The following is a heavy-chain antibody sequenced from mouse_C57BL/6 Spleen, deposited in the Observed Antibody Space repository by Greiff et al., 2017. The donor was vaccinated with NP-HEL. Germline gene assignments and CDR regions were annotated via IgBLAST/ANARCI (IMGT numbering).Heavy chain of an antibody. D-gene: IGHD2-1*01. CDR2: ISSGGSYT. CDR3: ARQGGNYDGYYYAMDY. CDR1: GFTFSSYG. Sequence: EVKVVESGGDLVKPGGSLKLSCAASGFTFSSYGMSWVRQTPDKRLEWVATISSGGSYTYYPDSVKGRFTISRDNAKNTLYLQMSSLKSEDTAMYYCARQGGNYDGYYYAMDYWGQGTSVTVSS. J-gene: IGHJ4*01. V-gene: IGHV5-6*01.